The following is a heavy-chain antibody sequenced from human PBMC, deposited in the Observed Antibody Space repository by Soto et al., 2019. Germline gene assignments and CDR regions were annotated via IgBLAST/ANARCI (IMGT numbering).Heavy chain of an antibody. V-gene: IGHV4-4*02. J-gene: IGHJ4*02. CDR1: SGSISSSYW. D-gene: IGHD3-16*02. CDR2: ISHSGNT. Sequence: QVQLQESGPGLVKPSGTLSLTCAVSSGSISSSYWWSWVRQPPGKGLEWIGEISHSGNTNYNPSLTSRVTISVDKSNNQCSLNVNSVTAADTAVYFCARGSLVPVYIVDVVHWGQGTRVIVSS. CDR3: ARGSLVPVYIVDVVH.